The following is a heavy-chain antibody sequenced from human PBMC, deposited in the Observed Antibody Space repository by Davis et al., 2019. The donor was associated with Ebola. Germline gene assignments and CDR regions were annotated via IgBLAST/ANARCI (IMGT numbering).Heavy chain of an antibody. J-gene: IGHJ4*02. CDR1: GGSISSYY. V-gene: IGHV4-59*08. CDR3: ARRSYSGEWAFDY. CDR2: IHYSGST. D-gene: IGHD6-25*01. Sequence: SETLSLTCTVSGGSISSYYWSWIRQSPGKGLEWIGSIHYSGSTYYNPSLKSRVTISVDTSKNHFSLEVSSVTAADTAVYYCARRSYSGEWAFDYWGQGTQVTVSS.